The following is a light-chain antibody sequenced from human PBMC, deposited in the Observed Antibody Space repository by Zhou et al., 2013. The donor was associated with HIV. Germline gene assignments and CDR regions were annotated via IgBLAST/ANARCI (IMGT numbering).Light chain of an antibody. CDR2: ATS. V-gene: IGKV1-27*01. Sequence: DIQMTQSPSSLSASVGDRVTFTCRASQGISNYLAWYQQKPGKVPKLLIYATSTLQSGVPSRFSGSGSGTDFTLTISSLQPEDVATYYCQKCDSAPPLTFGGGTKVEIK. CDR3: QKCDSAPPLT. J-gene: IGKJ4*01. CDR1: QGISNY.